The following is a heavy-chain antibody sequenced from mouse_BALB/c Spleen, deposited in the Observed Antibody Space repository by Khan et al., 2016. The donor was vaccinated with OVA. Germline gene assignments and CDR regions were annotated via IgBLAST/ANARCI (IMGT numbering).Heavy chain of an antibody. D-gene: IGHD1-1*01. CDR2: TNPTNGRT. J-gene: IGHJ2*01. CDR1: GYTFTSYW. V-gene: IGHV1S81*02. Sequence: QVQLQQPGAELVKAGASVKMSCKASGYTFTSYWMHWVKQRLGQGLVWFAETNPTNGRTYYNEKFKSKATLTVDKSSSTAYMLLSGPTFEDSAVYDCERIKKRGANYLDYWGQGTTLTVSS. CDR3: ERIKKRGANYLDY.